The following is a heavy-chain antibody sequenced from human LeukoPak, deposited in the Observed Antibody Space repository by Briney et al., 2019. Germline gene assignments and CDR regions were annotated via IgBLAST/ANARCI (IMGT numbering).Heavy chain of an antibody. CDR2: ISSSGSTI. V-gene: IGHV3-48*03. CDR3: ARKDYYDSSGYSY. Sequence: PRGSLRLSCAASGFIFSSYEMNWVRQAPGKGLEWVSYISSSGSTIYYADSVKGRFTISRDNAKNSLYLQMNSLRAEDTPVYYCARKDYYDSSGYSYWGQGTLVTVSS. D-gene: IGHD3-22*01. J-gene: IGHJ4*02. CDR1: GFIFSSYE.